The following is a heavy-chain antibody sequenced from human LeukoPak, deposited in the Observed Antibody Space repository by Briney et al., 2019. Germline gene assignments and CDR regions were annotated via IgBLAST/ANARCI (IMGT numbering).Heavy chain of an antibody. CDR2: IYYSGST. Sequence: SETLSLTCTVSGGSISSGGYYWSWIRQHPGKGLKWIGYIYYSGSTYYNPSLKSRVTISVDTSKNQFSLKLSSVTAADTAVYYCARASYDYVWGSYRRYYFDYWGQGTLVTVSS. V-gene: IGHV4-31*03. CDR3: ARASYDYVWGSYRRYYFDY. CDR1: GGSISSGGYY. J-gene: IGHJ4*02. D-gene: IGHD3-16*02.